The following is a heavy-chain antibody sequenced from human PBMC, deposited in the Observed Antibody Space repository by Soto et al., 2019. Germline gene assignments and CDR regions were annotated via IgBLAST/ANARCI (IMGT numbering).Heavy chain of an antibody. CDR3: ARDLIYSSGSLDY. V-gene: IGHV1-3*01. CDR1: GYTFTNYA. CDR2: IHPANGNT. J-gene: IGHJ4*02. Sequence: ASVKVSCKASGYTFTNYAIHWVRQAPGQRLEWMGWIHPANGNTKYSQKFQGRVTITRDTSASTAYMELSSLRSEDTAVYYCARDLIYSSGSLDYWGQGTLVTVSS. D-gene: IGHD6-19*01.